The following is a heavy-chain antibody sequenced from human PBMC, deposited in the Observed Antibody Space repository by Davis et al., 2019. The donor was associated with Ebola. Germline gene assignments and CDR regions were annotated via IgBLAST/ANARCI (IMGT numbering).Heavy chain of an antibody. CDR1: GYTFTSYG. D-gene: IGHD2-15*01. V-gene: IGHV1-18*04. J-gene: IGHJ4*02. Sequence: AASVKVSCKASGYTFTSYGISWVRQAPGQGLEWMGWISAYNGNTNYAQKFQGRVTMTRDTSISTAYLELSSLRPDDTAVYYCARAPGWELLYWGQGTLVTVSS. CDR2: ISAYNGNT. CDR3: ARAPGWELLY.